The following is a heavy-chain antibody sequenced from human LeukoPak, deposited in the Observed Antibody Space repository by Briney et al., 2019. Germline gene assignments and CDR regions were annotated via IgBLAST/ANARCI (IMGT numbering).Heavy chain of an antibody. CDR1: GYTFTSYD. CDR3: ARGRGVVVAATLNY. Sequence: ASVKVSCKASGYTFTSYDINWVRQATGQGLGWMGWMNPNSGNTGYAQKFQGRVTMTRNTSISTAYMELSSLRSEDTAVYYCARGRGVVVAATLNYWGQGTLVTVSS. CDR2: MNPNSGNT. D-gene: IGHD2-15*01. V-gene: IGHV1-8*01. J-gene: IGHJ4*02.